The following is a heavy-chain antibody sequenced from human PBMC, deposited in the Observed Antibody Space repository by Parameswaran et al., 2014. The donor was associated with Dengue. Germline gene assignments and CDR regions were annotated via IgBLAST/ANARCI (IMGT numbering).Heavy chain of an antibody. D-gene: IGHD1-26*01. Sequence: WVRQAPGQGLEWMGGIIPILGIANYAQKFQGRVTITADESTSTAYMELSSLRSEDTAVYYCASVIVGATKDWGQGTLVTVSS. V-gene: IGHV1-69*10. J-gene: IGHJ4*02. CDR2: IIPILGIA. CDR3: ASVIVGATKD.